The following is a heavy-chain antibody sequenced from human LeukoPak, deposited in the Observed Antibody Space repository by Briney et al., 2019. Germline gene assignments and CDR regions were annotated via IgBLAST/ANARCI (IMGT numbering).Heavy chain of an antibody. V-gene: IGHV1-69*01. CDR2: IIPIFGTA. Sequence: GSSVTVSCKASGGTFSSYAISRVRQAPGQGLEWMGGIIPIFGTANYAQKFQGRVTITADESTSTAYMELSSLRSEDTAVYYCARDKAPYLIDIWGQGTMVTVSS. J-gene: IGHJ3*02. CDR3: ARDKAPYLIDI. CDR1: GGTFSSYA. D-gene: IGHD2-21*01.